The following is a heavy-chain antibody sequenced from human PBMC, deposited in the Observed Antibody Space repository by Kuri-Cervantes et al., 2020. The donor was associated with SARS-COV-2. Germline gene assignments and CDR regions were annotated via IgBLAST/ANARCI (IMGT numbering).Heavy chain of an antibody. D-gene: IGHD2-2*01. Sequence: GGSLRLSCAASGFTFSSYAMSWVRQAPGKGLEWVSAISGSGGSTYYADSVKGRFTISRDNSKNTLYLQMNSLRAEDTAVYYCAKPPHCSSTSCYGGYDMDVWGKGTTVTSP. CDR3: AKPPHCSSTSCYGGYDMDV. CDR2: ISGSGGST. V-gene: IGHV3-23*01. CDR1: GFTFSSYA. J-gene: IGHJ6*03.